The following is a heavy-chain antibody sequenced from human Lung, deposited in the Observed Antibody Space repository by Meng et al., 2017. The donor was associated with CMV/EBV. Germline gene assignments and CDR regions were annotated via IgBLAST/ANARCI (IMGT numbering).Heavy chain of an antibody. CDR2: IIPILGIA. D-gene: IGHD3-22*01. CDR1: GDTLRSHA. Sequence: SXXVSXKASGDTLRSHAISWVRQAPGQGLEWMGGIIPILGIATYAQKFQGRVAIAADKSTTTAYMELSRLRSEDTAVYFCARALYYYDSSGYYPYFDYWXQGTXVTVSS. CDR3: ARALYYYDSSGYYPYFDY. J-gene: IGHJ4*02. V-gene: IGHV1-69*10.